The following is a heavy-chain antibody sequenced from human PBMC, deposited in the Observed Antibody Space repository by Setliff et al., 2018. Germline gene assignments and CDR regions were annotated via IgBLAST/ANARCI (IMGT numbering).Heavy chain of an antibody. Sequence: PSETLSLTCAAYGGTFSDYYWTWIRQPPGKGLEWIGEINHSGTTNYHPSHRSRVTISVDTSKNQFSLKVTSVTAADTSVYFCARGRNVAARLLDSWGQGTLVTVSS. V-gene: IGHV4-34*01. CDR1: GGTFSDYY. CDR3: ARGRNVAARLLDS. J-gene: IGHJ4*02. CDR2: INHSGTT. D-gene: IGHD6-6*01.